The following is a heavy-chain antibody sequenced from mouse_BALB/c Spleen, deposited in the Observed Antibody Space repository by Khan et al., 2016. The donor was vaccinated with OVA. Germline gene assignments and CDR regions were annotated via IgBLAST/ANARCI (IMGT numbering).Heavy chain of an antibody. CDR3: ARSYCYGYYFDQ. V-gene: IGHV5-17*02. Sequence: EVKVVESGGDLVQPGGSRKLSCAASGFTFSSFGMHWVRQAPEKGLEWVAYISGDRSTIYYADTVKGRFTISRDNPKNTLFLQMTTLRAEDTAMYYCARSYCYGYYFDQWGQGTTLTVSS. D-gene: IGHD1-1*01. J-gene: IGHJ2*01. CDR1: GFTFSSFG. CDR2: ISGDRSTI.